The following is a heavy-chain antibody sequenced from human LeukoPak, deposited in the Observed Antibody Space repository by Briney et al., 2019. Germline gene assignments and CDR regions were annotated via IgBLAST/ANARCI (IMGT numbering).Heavy chain of an antibody. D-gene: IGHD3-22*01. CDR1: GYIFSDFY. CDR2: IIPIFGTA. Sequence: GASVKVSCKASGYIFSDFYIHWVRQAPGQGLEWMGGIIPIFGTANYAQKFQGRVTITADESTSTAYMELSSLRSEDTAVYYCARQNYDSSTYSLPDYYLDVWGKGTTVTISS. CDR3: ARQNYDSSTYSLPDYYLDV. V-gene: IGHV1-69*13. J-gene: IGHJ6*03.